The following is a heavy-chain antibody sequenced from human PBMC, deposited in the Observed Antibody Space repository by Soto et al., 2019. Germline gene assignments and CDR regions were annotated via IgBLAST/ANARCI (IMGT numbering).Heavy chain of an antibody. CDR3: ARLGNSYDILTGYESSAHY. CDR1: GGSISSSSYY. Sequence: SETLSLTCTVSGGSISSSSYYWGWIRRPPGKGLEWIGSIYYSGSTYYNPSLKSRVTISVDTSKNRFSLKLSSVTAADTAVYYCARLGNSYDILTGYESSAHYWGQGTLVTVSS. J-gene: IGHJ4*02. D-gene: IGHD3-9*01. CDR2: IYYSGST. V-gene: IGHV4-39*01.